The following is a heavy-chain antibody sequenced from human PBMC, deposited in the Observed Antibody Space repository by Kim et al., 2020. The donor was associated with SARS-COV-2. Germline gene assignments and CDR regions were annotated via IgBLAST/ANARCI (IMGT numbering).Heavy chain of an antibody. CDR1: GFTISHYA. Sequence: GGSLRLSCAASGFTISHYAMSWVRQAPGKGLEWVSSISDSADYIYYADSVKGRFTISRDNSNNTLYLQMNSLRAEDTAVYFCARWIEYCGTIACFHNFDYWGQGTLVTVSS. V-gene: IGHV3-23*01. CDR3: ARWIEYCGTIACFHNFDY. J-gene: IGHJ4*02. CDR2: ISDSADYI. D-gene: IGHD2-21*01.